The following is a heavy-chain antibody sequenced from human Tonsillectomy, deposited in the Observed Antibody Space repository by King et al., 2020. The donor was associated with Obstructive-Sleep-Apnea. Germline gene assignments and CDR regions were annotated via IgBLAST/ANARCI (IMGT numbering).Heavy chain of an antibody. D-gene: IGHD2-2*01. CDR1: GFTFSSYA. J-gene: IGHJ6*02. Sequence: VQLVESGGGVVRPGRSLRLSCAASGFTFSSYAMHWVRQAPGKGLEWVAVISYDGSHKYYADSVKGRFTCSRDNSKNTLYLQMNSLRAEDTAVYYCASPYCSSTSCYLYYYGMDVWGQGTTVTVSS. V-gene: IGHV3-30*04. CDR3: ASPYCSSTSCYLYYYGMDV. CDR2: ISYDGSHK.